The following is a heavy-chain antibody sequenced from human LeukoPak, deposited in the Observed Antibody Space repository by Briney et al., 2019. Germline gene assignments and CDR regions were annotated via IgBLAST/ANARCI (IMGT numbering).Heavy chain of an antibody. D-gene: IGHD6-19*01. CDR3: ARDSRQWLVRRWFDP. J-gene: IGHJ5*02. Sequence: GASVKVSCKASGYTFTSYDINWVRQATGQGLEWMGWMNPNSGNTGYAQKFQGRVTMTRNTSISTAYMELSSLRSGDTAVYYCARDSRQWLVRRWFDPWGQGTLVTVSS. CDR2: MNPNSGNT. CDR1: GYTFTSYD. V-gene: IGHV1-8*01.